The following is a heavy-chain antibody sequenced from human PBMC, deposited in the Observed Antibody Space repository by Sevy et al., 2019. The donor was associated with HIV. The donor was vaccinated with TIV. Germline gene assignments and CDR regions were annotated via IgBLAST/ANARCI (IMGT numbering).Heavy chain of an antibody. Sequence: GGSLRLSCKASGSFFSHYEINWVRQAPGKGLEGVSYISTSGSTIYYADSMKGRFTVSRDNAKNSLYLQMNSLRADDTALYYCARDIDSSSYSYAFDLWGQGTMVTVSS. D-gene: IGHD3-22*01. J-gene: IGHJ3*01. CDR3: ARDIDSSSYSYAFDL. V-gene: IGHV3-48*03. CDR1: GSFFSHYE. CDR2: ISTSGSTI.